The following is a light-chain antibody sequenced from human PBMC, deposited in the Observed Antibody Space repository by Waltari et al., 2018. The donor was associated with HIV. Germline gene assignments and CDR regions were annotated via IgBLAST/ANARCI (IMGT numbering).Light chain of an antibody. CDR2: EVS. Sequence: QSALTQPDSVSGSPGQSITIPCTGTSSDVGGSNYVSWYQQHPGKAPKLMIYEVSNRPSGVSNRFSGSKSGNTASLTISGLQAEDEADYYCSSYTSSSTPYVVGTGTKVTVL. CDR1: SSDVGGSNY. J-gene: IGLJ1*01. V-gene: IGLV2-14*01. CDR3: SSYTSSSTPYV.